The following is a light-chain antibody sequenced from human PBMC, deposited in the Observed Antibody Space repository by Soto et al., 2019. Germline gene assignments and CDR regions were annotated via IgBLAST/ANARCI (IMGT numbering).Light chain of an antibody. V-gene: IGLV2-14*01. Sequence: QSALTQPASVSGSPGQSITISCTGTSSDVGGYNYVYWYQQHPGKAPKLMIYDVTNRPSGVSNRFSGSKSGNTASLTISGLQGEDAADYYCRSYTSSSTPLVFGGGTKLTVL. CDR3: RSYTSSSTPLV. CDR1: SSDVGGYNY. J-gene: IGLJ3*02. CDR2: DVT.